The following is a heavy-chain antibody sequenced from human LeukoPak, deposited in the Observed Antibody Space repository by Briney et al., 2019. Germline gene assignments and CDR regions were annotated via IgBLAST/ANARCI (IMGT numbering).Heavy chain of an antibody. CDR3: ARQGVDYDILTGYYNGFWFDP. CDR2: INHSGST. D-gene: IGHD3-9*01. V-gene: IGHV4-34*01. Sequence: SETLSLTCAVYGGSFSGYYWSWIRQPPGKGLEWIGEINHSGSTNYNPSLKSRVTISVDTSKNQFSLKLSSVTAADTAVYYCARQGVDYDILTGYYNGFWFDPWGQGTLVTVSS. CDR1: GGSFSGYY. J-gene: IGHJ5*02.